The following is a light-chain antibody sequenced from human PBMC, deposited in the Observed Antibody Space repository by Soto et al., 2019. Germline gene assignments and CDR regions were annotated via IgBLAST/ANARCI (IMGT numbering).Light chain of an antibody. CDR2: GNN. CDR3: QSYDYSLSGSV. V-gene: IGLV1-40*01. Sequence: QLVLTQPPSVSGAPGQRVTISCTGSGSNIGAGYDVHWYQQLPGTAPKLLIYGNNNRPSGVPDRFSGSKSGTSASLAITGLQAEDEADYYCQSYDYSLSGSVFGTGTKLTVL. CDR1: GSNIGAGYD. J-gene: IGLJ1*01.